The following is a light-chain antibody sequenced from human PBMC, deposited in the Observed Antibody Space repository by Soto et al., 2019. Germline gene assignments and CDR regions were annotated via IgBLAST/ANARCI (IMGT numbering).Light chain of an antibody. CDR2: EVS. CDR3: NSHTSGDFRV. J-gene: IGLJ1*01. V-gene: IGLV2-14*01. Sequence: QSALTQPASVSGSPGQSITISCTGTSSDVGRYNHVSWYQHHPGEAPKLIISEVSNRPSGVSNRFSGSKSGYTASLTISGLQAEDEADYYCNSHTSGDFRVFGTGTKVTVL. CDR1: SSDVGRYNH.